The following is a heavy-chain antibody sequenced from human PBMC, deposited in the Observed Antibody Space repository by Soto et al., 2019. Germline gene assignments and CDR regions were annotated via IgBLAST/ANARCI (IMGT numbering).Heavy chain of an antibody. D-gene: IGHD5-12*01. Sequence: GGSLRLSCAASGFTFSSFAMSWVRQAPGKGLEWVSAISGTGSSTYYVDAVKGRFTISRDNSKNTVYVQMNSLSADDTAVYYCAKQGYSGYDSLYYFYMDVWGKGTTVTVSS. CDR2: ISGTGSST. CDR3: AKQGYSGYDSLYYFYMDV. V-gene: IGHV3-23*02. CDR1: GFTFSSFA. J-gene: IGHJ6*03.